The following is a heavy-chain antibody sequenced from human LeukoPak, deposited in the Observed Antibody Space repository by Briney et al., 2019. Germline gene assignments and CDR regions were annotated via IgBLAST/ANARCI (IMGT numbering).Heavy chain of an antibody. CDR3: AREGGSGSFYYMDV. D-gene: IGHD3-10*01. V-gene: IGHV2-70*04. Sequence: SGPALVKPTQTLTLTCTFSGFSLSTSGMRVSWIRQPPGKALEWLARIDWDDDKFYSTSLKTRLTISKDTSKNQVVLTMTNMDPVDTATYYCAREGGSGSFYYMDVWGKGTTVTVSS. CDR1: GFSLSTSGMR. CDR2: IDWDDDK. J-gene: IGHJ6*03.